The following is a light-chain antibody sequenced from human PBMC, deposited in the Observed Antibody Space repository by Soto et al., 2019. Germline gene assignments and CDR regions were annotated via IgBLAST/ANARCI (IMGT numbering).Light chain of an antibody. CDR3: QHAYHFPLT. J-gene: IGKJ4*01. Sequence: DIQMTQSPSSVSASVGDRVTITCRASQGIGTWLAWYQQKPGKAPKYLIYGASSLHRGVPSRFSGSASGTDFTLTISSLQPEDFATYYCQHAYHFPLTFGGGPKVEIK. CDR1: QGIGTW. V-gene: IGKV1-12*01. CDR2: GAS.